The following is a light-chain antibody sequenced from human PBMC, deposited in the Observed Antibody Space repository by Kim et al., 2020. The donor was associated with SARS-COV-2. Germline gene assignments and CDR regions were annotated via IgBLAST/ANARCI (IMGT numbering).Light chain of an antibody. CDR1: SPNIGAGYD. V-gene: IGLV1-40*01. CDR2: GNS. CDR3: QSYDSSLSAYVV. Sequence: VTLSCTGRSPNIGAGYDVHWYQPLPGTAPKLLIYGNSNRPSGVPDRFSGSKSGTSASLAITGLQAEDEADYYCQSYDSSLSAYVVFGRGTQLTVL. J-gene: IGLJ2*01.